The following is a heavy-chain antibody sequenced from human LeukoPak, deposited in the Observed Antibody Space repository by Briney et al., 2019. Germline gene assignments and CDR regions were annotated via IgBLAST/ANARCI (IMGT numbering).Heavy chain of an antibody. V-gene: IGHV4-59*01. J-gene: IGHJ4*02. CDR3: ATGYSSSWYDY. CDR1: GGSISSYY. Sequence: SETLSLTCTVSGGSISSYYWSWIRQPPGKGLEWIGYIYYSGSTNYNPSLKSRVTISVDTSKNQLSLKLSSVTAADTAVYYCATGYSSSWYDYWGQGTLVTVSS. D-gene: IGHD6-13*01. CDR2: IYYSGST.